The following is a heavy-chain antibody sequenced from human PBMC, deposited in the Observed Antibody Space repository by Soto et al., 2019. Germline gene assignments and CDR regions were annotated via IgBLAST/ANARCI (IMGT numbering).Heavy chain of an antibody. Sequence: GGSLRLSCAASGFTFSSYGMHWVRQAPGKGLEWVAVIWYDGSNKYYADSVKGRFTISRDNSKNTLYLQMNSLRAEDTAVYYYARAHTIFGGYYYYYYGMDVWGQGTTVTVSS. CDR2: IWYDGSNK. D-gene: IGHD3-3*01. CDR3: ARAHTIFGGYYYYYYGMDV. CDR1: GFTFSSYG. J-gene: IGHJ6*02. V-gene: IGHV3-33*01.